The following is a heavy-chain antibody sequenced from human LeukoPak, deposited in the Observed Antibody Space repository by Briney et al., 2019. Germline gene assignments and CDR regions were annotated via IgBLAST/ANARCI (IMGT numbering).Heavy chain of an antibody. D-gene: IGHD3-3*01. V-gene: IGHV4-31*03. Sequence: SETLSLTCTVSGGSISSGGYYWSWIRQHPGKGLEWIGYIYYSGSTYYNPSLKSRVTISVDTSKNQFSLKLSSVTAADTAVYYCATERRKVTIFGVVTQFDYWGQGTLVTVSS. CDR3: ATERRKVTIFGVVTQFDY. CDR2: IYYSGST. CDR1: GGSISSGGYY. J-gene: IGHJ4*02.